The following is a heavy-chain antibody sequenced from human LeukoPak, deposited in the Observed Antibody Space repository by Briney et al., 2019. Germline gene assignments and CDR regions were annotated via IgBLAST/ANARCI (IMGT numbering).Heavy chain of an antibody. J-gene: IGHJ6*04. CDR3: ARDRGCSSTSCYYESRMDV. CDR2: INPNSGGT. Sequence: GASVKVSCKASGYTFSSYAMNWVRQAPGQGLEWMGWINPNSGGTNYAQKFQGRVTMTRDTSISTAYMELSRLRSDDTAVYYCARDRGCSSTSCYYESRMDVWGKGTTVTVSS. D-gene: IGHD2-2*01. V-gene: IGHV1-2*02. CDR1: GYTFSSYA.